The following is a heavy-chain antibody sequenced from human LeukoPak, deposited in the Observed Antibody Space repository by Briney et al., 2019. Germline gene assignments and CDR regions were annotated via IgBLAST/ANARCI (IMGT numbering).Heavy chain of an antibody. CDR2: INPNSGGT. Sequence: ASVKVSCKASGYTFTGYYMHWVRQAPGQGLEWMGGINPNSGGTNYAQKFQGRVTMTRNTSISTAYMELSRLRSDDTAVYYCAKGFYDSSAIIGSWGQGTLVTVSS. V-gene: IGHV1-2*02. CDR1: GYTFTGYY. J-gene: IGHJ4*02. D-gene: IGHD3-22*01. CDR3: AKGFYDSSAIIGS.